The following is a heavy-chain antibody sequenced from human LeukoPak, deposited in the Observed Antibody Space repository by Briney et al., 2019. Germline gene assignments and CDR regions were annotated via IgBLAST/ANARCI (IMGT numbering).Heavy chain of an antibody. CDR1: GFTFSSYA. CDR3: AKPVSGSYSVSSFGFDY. CDR2: ISDSGGST. J-gene: IGHJ4*02. D-gene: IGHD3-10*01. V-gene: IGHV3-23*01. Sequence: GGSLRLTCAASGFTFSSYAMSWVRQAPGKGLEWVPVISDSGGSTYYADSVKGRFTISRDKSKNTLYLQMNSLRAEDTAVYYCAKPVSGSYSVSSFGFDYWGQGTLVTVSS.